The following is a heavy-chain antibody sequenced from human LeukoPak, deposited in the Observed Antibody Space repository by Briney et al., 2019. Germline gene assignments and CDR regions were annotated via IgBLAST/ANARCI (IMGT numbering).Heavy chain of an antibody. D-gene: IGHD2-2*01. CDR2: IKQDGSEK. CDR3: ARFHTDCSSTSCIDY. V-gene: IGHV3-7*01. CDR1: GFTFSSYW. J-gene: IGHJ4*02. Sequence: GGSLRLSCAASGFTFSSYWMSWVRQAPGKGLEWVANIKQDGSEKYYVDSVKGRFTISRDNAKNSLYLQMNSLRAEDTAVYYCARFHTDCSSTSCIDYWGQGTLVTVSS.